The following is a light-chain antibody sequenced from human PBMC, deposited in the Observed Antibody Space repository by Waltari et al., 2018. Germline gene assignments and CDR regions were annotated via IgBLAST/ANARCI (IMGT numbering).Light chain of an antibody. Sequence: SSEPTQDPAVSVALGQTVRITCQGASLRTYYVSWFHQKPGQAPALVIYGKNIRPSGIPDRFSASSSGSTASLTIIGAQAEDEADYYCHSRDSSGNVLIGGGTKLTVV. J-gene: IGLJ2*01. CDR2: GKN. V-gene: IGLV3-19*01. CDR3: HSRDSSGNVL. CDR1: SLRTYY.